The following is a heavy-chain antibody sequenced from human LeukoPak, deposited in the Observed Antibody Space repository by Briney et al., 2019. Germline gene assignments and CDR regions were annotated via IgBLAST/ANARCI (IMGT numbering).Heavy chain of an antibody. CDR3: TRNHDILTGSGYNYYGMDV. D-gene: IGHD3-9*01. CDR2: SNTGNGNT. V-gene: IGHV1-3*04. Sequence: ASVKVSCKASGYTFTTYALNWLRQAPGQRPEWRGWSNTGNGNTLYSQKFQGRVIMTRDTSASTAYMELSRLRSEDTAVYYCTRNHDILTGSGYNYYGMDVWGKGTTVTVSS. J-gene: IGHJ6*04. CDR1: GYTFTTYA.